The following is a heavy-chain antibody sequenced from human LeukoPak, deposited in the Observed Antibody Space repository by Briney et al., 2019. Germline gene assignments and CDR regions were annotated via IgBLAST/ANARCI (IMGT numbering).Heavy chain of an antibody. CDR3: ARQTGSGLFSLP. V-gene: IGHV4-38-2*02. CDR2: IYHSGST. Sequence: SETLSLTCTVSGYSISSGYYWGWIQQPPGKGLEWIGSIYHSGSTYYNASLKSRVTISVDTSKNQFSLKLSSVTAADTAVYYCARQTGSGLFSLPGGQGTLVTVSS. D-gene: IGHD3-10*01. J-gene: IGHJ4*02. CDR1: GYSISSGYY.